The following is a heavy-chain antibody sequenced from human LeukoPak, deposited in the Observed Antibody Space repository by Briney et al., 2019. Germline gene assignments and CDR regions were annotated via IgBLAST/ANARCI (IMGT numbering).Heavy chain of an antibody. CDR1: GFTFSSHG. D-gene: IGHD3-22*01. J-gene: IGHJ4*02. V-gene: IGHV3-33*01. CDR2: IWHDGSNK. CDR3: ARDGRYYDSSGYRLDY. Sequence: GGSLRLSCAASGFTFSSHGMHWVRQAPGKGLEWVAVIWHDGSNKYYADSVKGRFTISRDNSKNTLYLQMNSLRAEDTAVYYCARDGRYYDSSGYRLDYWGQGTLVTVSS.